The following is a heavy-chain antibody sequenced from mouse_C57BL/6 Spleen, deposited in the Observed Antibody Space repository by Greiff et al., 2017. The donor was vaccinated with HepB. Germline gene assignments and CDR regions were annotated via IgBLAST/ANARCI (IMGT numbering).Heavy chain of an antibody. CDR3: ARDYYGKAYFDV. CDR2: INYDGSST. Sequence: EVKLVESEGGLVQPGSSMKLSCTASGFTFSDYYMAWVRQVPEKGLEWVANINYDGSSTYYLDSLKSRFIISRDNAKNILYLQMSSLKSEDTATYYCARDYYGKAYFDVWGTGTTVTVSS. CDR1: GFTFSDYY. V-gene: IGHV5-16*01. J-gene: IGHJ1*03. D-gene: IGHD1-1*01.